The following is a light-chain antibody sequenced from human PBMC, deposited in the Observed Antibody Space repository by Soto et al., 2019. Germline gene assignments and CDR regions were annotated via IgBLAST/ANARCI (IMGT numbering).Light chain of an antibody. J-gene: IGLJ2*01. CDR2: RIN. CDR3: AAWDDILSGVV. V-gene: IGLV1-47*01. Sequence: QSVLTQPPSASGTPGQRVTISCSGSSSNIGSNYVYWYQQLPGTAPKLLIYRINQRPSGVPYRFSGSKSGTSASLAISGLRSEDEADYYCAAWDDILSGVVFGGGTQLTVL. CDR1: SSNIGSNY.